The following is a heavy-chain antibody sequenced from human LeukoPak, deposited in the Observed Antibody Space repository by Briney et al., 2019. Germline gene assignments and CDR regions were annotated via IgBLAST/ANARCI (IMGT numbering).Heavy chain of an antibody. CDR3: ARSSDGLDYYYYMDV. J-gene: IGHJ6*03. CDR2: IRYDGGNK. D-gene: IGHD2-21*02. V-gene: IGHV3-30*02. Sequence: GGSLRLSCAASGVIFSSYCMHWVRQAPGKGLEWVAFIRYDGGNKYYEDSVKGRFTISRDNSKNTLYLQMNSLKPEDTALYYCARSSDGLDYYYYMDVWGKGTTVAVSS. CDR1: GVIFSSYC.